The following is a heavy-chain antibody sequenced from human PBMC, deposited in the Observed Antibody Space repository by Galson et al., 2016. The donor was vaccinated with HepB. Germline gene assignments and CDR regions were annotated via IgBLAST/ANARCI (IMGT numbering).Heavy chain of an antibody. CDR2: ISYDGSNK. J-gene: IGHJ6*02. D-gene: IGHD3-3*01. CDR3: ARDRKGYDVWRGYGDYYHSGMDV. V-gene: IGHV3-30*09. Sequence: SLRLSCAASAFTFSSYAMHWVRQAPGKGLEWVAVISYDGSNKYFADSVKGRFAISRDNSKTTLYLQMKSLRADDTAVYYCARDRKGYDVWRGYGDYYHSGMDVWGQGTTVTVSS. CDR1: AFTFSSYA.